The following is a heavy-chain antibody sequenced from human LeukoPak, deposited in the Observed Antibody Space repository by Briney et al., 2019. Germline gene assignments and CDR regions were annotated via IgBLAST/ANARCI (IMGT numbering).Heavy chain of an antibody. CDR2: IWYDGSNK. D-gene: IGHD3-10*01. CDR3: ARELWFGASEARDAFDI. CDR1: GYTFSSYG. Sequence: GGSLRLSCAASGYTFSSYGMHWVRQAPGKGLEWVAVIWYDGSNKYYADSVKGRFTISRDNSKNTLYLQMNSLRAEDTAVYYCARELWFGASEARDAFDIWGQGTMVTVSS. J-gene: IGHJ3*02. V-gene: IGHV3-33*01.